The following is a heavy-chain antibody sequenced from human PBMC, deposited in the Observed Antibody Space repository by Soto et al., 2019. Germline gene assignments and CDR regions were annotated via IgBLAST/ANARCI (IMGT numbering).Heavy chain of an antibody. J-gene: IGHJ6*02. CDR2: MYNTGST. CDR3: ARELWGYCANDSYPLEV. Sequence: DTLCLPCTGSGVLIITYCWSWILQPPGKGLEWIGYMYNTGSTVYNPSFKSRVTISVDTSKNQFSLKLSSVTAADTAVYYCARELWGYCANDSYPLEVWGHGPKVTV. CDR1: GVLIITYC. D-gene: IGHD2-8*01. V-gene: IGHV4-59*01.